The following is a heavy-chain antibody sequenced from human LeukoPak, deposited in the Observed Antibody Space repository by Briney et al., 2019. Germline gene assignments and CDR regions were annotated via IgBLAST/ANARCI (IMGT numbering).Heavy chain of an antibody. Sequence: GGSLRLSCAASGFTFSSYGMHWVRQAPGKGLEWVAFIRYDGSNKYYADSVKGRFTISRDNSKNTLYLQMNSLRAEDTAVYYCAKDLIAALPAGYWGQGTLVTVSS. CDR3: AKDLIAALPAGY. CDR2: IRYDGSNK. D-gene: IGHD6-6*01. J-gene: IGHJ4*02. V-gene: IGHV3-30*02. CDR1: GFTFSSYG.